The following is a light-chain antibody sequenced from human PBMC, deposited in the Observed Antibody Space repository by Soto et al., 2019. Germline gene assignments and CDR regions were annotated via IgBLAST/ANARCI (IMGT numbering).Light chain of an antibody. J-gene: IGKJ1*01. CDR2: GAS. CDR3: QQFNTWPRT. Sequence: EIVMTQSPATLSVSPGERATLSCRASQSVSSYLAWYQQKPGQAPRLLIYGASTRATGIPARFSGSGSGTEFTLTISNLQSEDFAVYYCQQFNTWPRTFGQGTKVEIK. CDR1: QSVSSY. V-gene: IGKV3-15*01.